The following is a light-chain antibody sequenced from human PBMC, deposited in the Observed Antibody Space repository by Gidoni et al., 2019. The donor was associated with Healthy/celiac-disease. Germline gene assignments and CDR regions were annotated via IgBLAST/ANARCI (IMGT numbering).Light chain of an antibody. J-gene: IGLJ3*02. V-gene: IGLV1-40*01. CDR1: SSNIGAGYD. Sequence: VTISCTGSSSNIGAGYDVHWYQQLPGTAPKLLIYGNSNRPSGVPDRFSGSKSGTSASLAITGLQAEDEADYYCQSYDSSLSAWVFGGGTKLTVL. CDR2: GNS. CDR3: QSYDSSLSAWV.